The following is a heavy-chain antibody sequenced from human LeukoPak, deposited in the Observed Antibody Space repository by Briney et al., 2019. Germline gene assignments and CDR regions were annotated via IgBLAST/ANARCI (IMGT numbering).Heavy chain of an antibody. J-gene: IGHJ3*02. CDR2: IYYSGST. D-gene: IGHD3-16*01. V-gene: IGHV4-39*07. CDR1: GGSISSSSYY. CDR3: AKVGDRRVFDI. Sequence: PSETLSLTCTVSGGSISSSSYYWGWIRQPPGKGLEWIGSIYYSGSTYYNPSLKSRVTISVDTSKNQFSLKLSSVIAADTAVYYCAKVGDRRVFDIWGQGTMVTVSS.